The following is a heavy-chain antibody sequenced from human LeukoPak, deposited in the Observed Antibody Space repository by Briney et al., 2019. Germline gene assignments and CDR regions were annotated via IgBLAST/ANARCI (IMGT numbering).Heavy chain of an antibody. CDR1: GFTFSSYS. Sequence: GGSLRLSCAASGFTFSSYSMNWVRQAPGKGLEWVSYISSSSSIIYYTESVKGRFTISRDNAKNSLYLQMNSLRAEDTAVYYCARDQGIAVAVHDYWAQGTLVTVSS. CDR3: ARDQGIAVAVHDY. J-gene: IGHJ4*02. D-gene: IGHD6-19*01. CDR2: ISSSSSII. V-gene: IGHV3-48*04.